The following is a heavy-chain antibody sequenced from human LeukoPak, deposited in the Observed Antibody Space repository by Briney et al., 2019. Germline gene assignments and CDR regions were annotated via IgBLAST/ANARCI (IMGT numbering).Heavy chain of an antibody. CDR1: GFSFSSYA. CDR3: ARRYCSSTSCQGAFDI. D-gene: IGHD2-2*01. J-gene: IGHJ3*02. V-gene: IGHV3-23*01. Sequence: GGSLRLSCAASGFSFSSYAISWVRQAPGKGLEWVSAISGSGGSTYYADSVKGRFTISRDNAKNSLYLQMNSLRAEDTAVYYCARRYCSSTSCQGAFDIWGQGTMVTVSS. CDR2: ISGSGGST.